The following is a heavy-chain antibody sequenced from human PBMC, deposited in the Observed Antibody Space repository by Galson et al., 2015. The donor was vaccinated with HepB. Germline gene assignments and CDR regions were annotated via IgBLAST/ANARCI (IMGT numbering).Heavy chain of an antibody. CDR1: GGSISSYY. V-gene: IGHV4-59*08. CDR2: IYYSGST. D-gene: IGHD2-15*01. J-gene: IGHJ2*01. Sequence: LSLTCTVSGGSISSYYWSWIRQPPGKGLEWIGYIYYSGSTNYNPSLKSRVTISVDTSKNQFSLKLSSVTAADTAVYYCARSLGYCSGGSCDYWYFDLWGRGTLVTVSS. CDR3: ARSLGYCSGGSCDYWYFDL.